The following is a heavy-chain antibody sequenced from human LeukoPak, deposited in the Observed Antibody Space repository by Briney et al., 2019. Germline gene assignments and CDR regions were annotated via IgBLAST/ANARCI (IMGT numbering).Heavy chain of an antibody. CDR3: ARLSGITIFGVERWFDP. Sequence: SETLSLTCTVSGGSISSSSYYWGWIRQPPGKGLEWIGSIYYSGSTYYNPSLKSRVTISVDTSKNQFSLKLSSVTAADTAVYYCARLSGITIFGVERWFDPWGQGTLVTVSS. CDR2: IYYSGST. CDR1: GGSISSSSYY. J-gene: IGHJ5*02. V-gene: IGHV4-39*07. D-gene: IGHD3-3*01.